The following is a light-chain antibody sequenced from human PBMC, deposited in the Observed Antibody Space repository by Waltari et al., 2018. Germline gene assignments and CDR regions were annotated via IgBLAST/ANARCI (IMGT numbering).Light chain of an antibody. Sequence: DIQMTQSTSTLSAYVGDRVTITCRASQSISSWSAWYQQKPGKAPKLLIYKASSLESGVPSRFSGSGSGTEFTLTISSLQPDDFATYYCQQYNSYPRTFGQGTKVEIK. CDR2: KAS. CDR3: QQYNSYPRT. J-gene: IGKJ1*01. V-gene: IGKV1-5*03. CDR1: QSISSW.